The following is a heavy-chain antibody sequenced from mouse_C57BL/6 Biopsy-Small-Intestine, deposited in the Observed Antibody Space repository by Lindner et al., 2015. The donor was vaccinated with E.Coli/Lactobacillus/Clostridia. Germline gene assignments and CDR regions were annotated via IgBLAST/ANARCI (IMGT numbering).Heavy chain of an antibody. V-gene: IGHV14-4*02. Sequence: SVKVSCKASQYSYIHWVRQAPGQALEWMGWINPNSGDTSYAQKFQGRVAMTRDTSTTTVYLELTSLMSDDTATYYCARDLEDSVLDYWGQGTLVTVS. D-gene: IGHD6-1*01. CDR2: INPNSGDT. CDR1: QYSY. CDR3: ARDLEDSVLDY. J-gene: IGHJ3*01.